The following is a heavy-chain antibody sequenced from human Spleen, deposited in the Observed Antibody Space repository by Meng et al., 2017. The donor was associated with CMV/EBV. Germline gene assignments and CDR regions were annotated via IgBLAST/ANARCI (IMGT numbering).Heavy chain of an antibody. J-gene: IGHJ4*02. CDR1: GFTFDDYA. CDR2: ISFDASNK. Sequence: GGSLRLPCAASGFTFDDYAMHWVRQAPGKGLEWVAVISFDASNKRYADSVKGRFAISRDNSKDTLYLEMNSLRTEDTAVYYCARDAVVGPTSRSGIGYFDQWGQGTLVTVSS. D-gene: IGHD1-26*01. CDR3: ARDAVVGPTSRSGIGYFDQ. V-gene: IGHV3-30*01.